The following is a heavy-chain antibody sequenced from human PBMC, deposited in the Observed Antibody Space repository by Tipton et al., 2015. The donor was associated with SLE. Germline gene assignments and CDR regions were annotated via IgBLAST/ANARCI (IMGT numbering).Heavy chain of an antibody. J-gene: IGHJ3*02. V-gene: IGHV4-4*07. CDR1: GASIHGYY. Sequence: TLSLTCTVSGASIHGYYWSLLRHPSGKGLEWIGLIYSSGVTHYTSSLKSRVTMSVDTSQNHFSLTLSSVTAADTAVYFCARGRNILYLSASTEGDAVAIW. CDR2: IYSSGVT. CDR3: ARGRNILYLSASTEGDAVAI. D-gene: IGHD3-9*01.